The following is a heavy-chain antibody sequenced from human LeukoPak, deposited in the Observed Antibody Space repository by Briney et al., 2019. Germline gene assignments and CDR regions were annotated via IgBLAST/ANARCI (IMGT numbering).Heavy chain of an antibody. J-gene: IGHJ3*02. V-gene: IGHV1-69*13. Sequence: SVKVSCKASGYTFTSYDINWVRQATGQGLEWMGGIIPIFGTANYAQKFQGRVTITADESTSTAYMELSSLRSEDTAVYYCARDPSYYDFWSGYPVIWGQGTMVTVSS. CDR1: GYTFTSYD. CDR2: IIPIFGTA. CDR3: ARDPSYYDFWSGYPVI. D-gene: IGHD3-3*01.